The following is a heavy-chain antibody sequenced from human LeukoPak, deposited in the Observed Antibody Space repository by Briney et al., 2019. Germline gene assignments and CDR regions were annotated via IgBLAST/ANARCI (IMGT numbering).Heavy chain of an antibody. D-gene: IGHD5-24*01. Sequence: PGGSLRLSCAASGFTFSRAWMSWVRQAPGKGLEWVANIKEDGSEDYYADSVKGRIAISKDNAKNSLYLQMNSLRAEDTAMYYCARDADGYEDWGQGTLVIVSS. CDR2: IKEDGSED. CDR1: GFTFSRAW. J-gene: IGHJ4*02. V-gene: IGHV3-7*01. CDR3: ARDADGYED.